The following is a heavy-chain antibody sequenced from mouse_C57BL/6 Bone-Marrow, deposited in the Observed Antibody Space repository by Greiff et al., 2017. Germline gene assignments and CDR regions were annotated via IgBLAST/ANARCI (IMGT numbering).Heavy chain of an antibody. V-gene: IGHV1-72*01. J-gene: IGHJ2*01. CDR3: AREGLLLLRPYFDY. CDR1: GYTFTSYW. Sequence: QVQLKQPGAELVKPGASVKLSCKASGYTFTSYWMHWVKQRPGRGLEWIGRIDPNSGGTKYNEKFKSKATLTVDKHSSTAYMQLSSLTSEDSAVYYWAREGLLLLRPYFDYWGQGTTLTVSS. CDR2: IDPNSGGT. D-gene: IGHD1-1*01.